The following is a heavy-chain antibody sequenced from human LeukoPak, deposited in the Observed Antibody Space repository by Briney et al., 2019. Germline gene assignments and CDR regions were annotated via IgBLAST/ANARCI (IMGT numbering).Heavy chain of an antibody. CDR1: GGSFSGYY. Sequence: KPSETLSLTCAVYGGSFSGYYWSWIRQPPGKGLEWIGEINHSGSTNYNPSLKSRVTISVDTSKNQFSRKLSSVTAADTAVYYCARTRQQLVSNWFDPWGQGTLVTVSS. J-gene: IGHJ5*02. V-gene: IGHV4-34*01. CDR2: INHSGST. CDR3: ARTRQQLVSNWFDP. D-gene: IGHD6-13*01.